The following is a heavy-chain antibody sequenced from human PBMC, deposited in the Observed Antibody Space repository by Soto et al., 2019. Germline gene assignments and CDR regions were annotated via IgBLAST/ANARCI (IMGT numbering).Heavy chain of an antibody. CDR1: GYTFTGYY. Sequence: ASLKVSRKASGYTFTGYYMPWVRQAPGQGLEWVGWINPNSGGTNYAQKFQGTVTMSRDTSNSTAYVELSRLRSDDTAVYYCARVSAGAGTNHFDYGGQGTLVTVYS. CDR3: ARVSAGAGTNHFDY. D-gene: IGHD1-26*01. CDR2: INPNSGGT. V-gene: IGHV1-2*02. J-gene: IGHJ4*02.